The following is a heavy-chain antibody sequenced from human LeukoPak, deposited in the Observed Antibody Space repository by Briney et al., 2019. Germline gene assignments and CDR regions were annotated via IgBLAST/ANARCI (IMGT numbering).Heavy chain of an antibody. D-gene: IGHD3-10*01. CDR3: ARVEEGYGSGRRENYYYYYMDV. CDR2: INHSGST. V-gene: IGHV4-34*01. J-gene: IGHJ6*03. Sequence: PSETLSLTCAVYGGSFRGYYWSWIRQPPGKGLEWIGEINHSGSTNYNPSLKSRVTISVDTSKNQFSLKLSSVTAADTAVYYCARVEEGYGSGRRENYYYYYMDVWGKGTTVTISS. CDR1: GGSFRGYY.